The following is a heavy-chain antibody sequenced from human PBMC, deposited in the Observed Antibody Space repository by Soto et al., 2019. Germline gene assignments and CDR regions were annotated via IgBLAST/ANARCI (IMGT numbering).Heavy chain of an antibody. V-gene: IGHV1-3*04. Sequence: ASVKVSCKSAGHTFPNYAIPWVRQAPGQRLEWLGWINTGHRNTKYSQKLQGRLIITTDTSAGTAYVELSSLRSEDTAVYYCAGDNAGYDYPSPRERWGTETMLRIST. CDR1: GHTFPNYA. CDR2: INTGHRNT. J-gene: IGHJ4*02. CDR3: AGDNAGYDYPSPRER. D-gene: IGHD5-12*01.